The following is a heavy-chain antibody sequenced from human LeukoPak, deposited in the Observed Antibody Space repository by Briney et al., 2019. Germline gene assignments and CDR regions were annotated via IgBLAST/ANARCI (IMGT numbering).Heavy chain of an antibody. CDR3: ARDWVSLRGYYYGMDV. CDR2: ISAYNDNT. D-gene: IGHD5/OR15-5a*01. Sequence: ASVKVSCKASGYTFTSYGISWVRQAPGQGLEWMGWISAYNDNTNYTQKLQCRVTMTTDTSTSTAYMELRSLRSDDTAVYYCARDWVSLRGYYYGMDVWGQGTTVTVSS. J-gene: IGHJ6*02. V-gene: IGHV1-18*01. CDR1: GYTFTSYG.